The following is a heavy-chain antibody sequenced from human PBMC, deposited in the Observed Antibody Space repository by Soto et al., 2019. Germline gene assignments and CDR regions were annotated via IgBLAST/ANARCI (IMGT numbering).Heavy chain of an antibody. CDR3: ARAYDYGLGRRTSMDV. D-gene: IGHD3-10*01. CDR2: IYDSGST. J-gene: IGHJ6*02. Sequence: SETLSLTCTVSGDSVSSGSYYWSWIRQPPGRGLEWVGYIYDSGSTNYNPSLKGRVTISVDTSKNQFSLKLNSVTAADTAVYFCARAYDYGLGRRTSMDVWGQGTTVTAS. CDR1: GDSVSSGSYY. V-gene: IGHV4-61*01.